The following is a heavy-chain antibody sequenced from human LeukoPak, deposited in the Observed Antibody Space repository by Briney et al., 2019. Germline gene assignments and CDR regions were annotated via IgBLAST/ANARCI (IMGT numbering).Heavy chain of an antibody. CDR2: INPNSGGT. D-gene: IGHD1-1*01. V-gene: IGHV1-2*02. CDR3: ARDINWNEGLDY. CDR1: GYTFTGYY. Sequence: ASVKVSCKASGYTFTGYYMHWVRQAPGQGLEWMGWINPNSGGTNYAQKCQGRVTMTRDTSISTAYMELSRLRSDDTAVYYCARDINWNEGLDYWGQGTLVTVSS. J-gene: IGHJ4*02.